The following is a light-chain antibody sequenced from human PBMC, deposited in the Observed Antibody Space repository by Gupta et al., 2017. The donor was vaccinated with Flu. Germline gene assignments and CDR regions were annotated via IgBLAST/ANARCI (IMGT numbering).Light chain of an antibody. CDR3: QVWESKSDNHVL. Sequence: SYVLTQPPSVSVAPGQTASITCEGNYVVGTYVHWYHQKAGQAPVLFVYDDRERPSRSPQRFSCSNSGNTATLTISGVEAGEEADYYCQVWESKSDNHVLFGGGTKPTVL. J-gene: IGLJ2*01. V-gene: IGLV3-21*02. CDR2: DDR. CDR1: YVVGTY.